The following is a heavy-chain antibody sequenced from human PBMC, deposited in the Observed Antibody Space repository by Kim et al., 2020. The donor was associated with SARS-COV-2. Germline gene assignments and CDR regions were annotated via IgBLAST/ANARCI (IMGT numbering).Heavy chain of an antibody. D-gene: IGHD5-18*01. J-gene: IGHJ4*02. CDR2: T. CDR3: ARGTAMGLFDY. V-gene: IGHV1-46*01. Sequence: TSYAQKFQGRVTMTRDTSTSTVYMELSSLRSEDTAVYYCARGTAMGLFDYWGQGTLVTFSS.